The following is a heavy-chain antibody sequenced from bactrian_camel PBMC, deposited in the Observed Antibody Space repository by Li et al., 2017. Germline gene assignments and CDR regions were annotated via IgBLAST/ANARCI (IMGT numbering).Heavy chain of an antibody. V-gene: IGHV3S53*01. J-gene: IGHJ4*01. D-gene: IGHD3*01. CDR1: GYSSNTFC. CDR3: LLGFDY. CDR2: IDDVGSI. Sequence: HVQLVESGGGSVQTGGSLRLSCAASGYSSNTFCMGWFRQAPGKEREGVAAIDDVGSISYSNFAKGRFTISRDNAKSTVYLQLNSLTSDDTGMYFCLLGFDYWGRGTQVTVS.